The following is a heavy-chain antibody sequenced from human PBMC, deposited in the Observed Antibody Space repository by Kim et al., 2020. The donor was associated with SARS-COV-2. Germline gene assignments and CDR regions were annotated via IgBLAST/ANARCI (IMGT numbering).Heavy chain of an antibody. CDR1: GFTFSSYE. V-gene: IGHV3-48*03. CDR2: ISSSGSTI. J-gene: IGHJ6*02. D-gene: IGHD3-22*01. Sequence: GGSLRLSCAASGFTFSSYEMNWVRQAPGKGLEWVSYISSSGSTIYYADSVKGRFTISRDNAKNSLYLQMNSLRAEDTAVYYCARDKAGYYDSSGYYVSYYYYGMDVWGQGTTVTVSS. CDR3: ARDKAGYYDSSGYYVSYYYYGMDV.